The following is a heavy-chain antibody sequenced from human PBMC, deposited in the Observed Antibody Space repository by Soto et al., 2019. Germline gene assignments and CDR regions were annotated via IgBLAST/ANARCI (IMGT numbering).Heavy chain of an antibody. V-gene: IGHV4-34*01. CDR1: GGSVNGYY. CDR2: INHTGGT. CDR3: ATRITVFGLLIPPFDP. J-gene: IGHJ5*02. D-gene: IGHD3-3*01. Sequence: SETLSLTCAVYGGSVNGYYWNWIRQPPGKGLEWIGEINHTGGTHYNPSLKSRVTMSVDTSKNQFSLRLSSVTAADTAIYYCATRITVFGLLIPPFDPGGQGTQVTVAS.